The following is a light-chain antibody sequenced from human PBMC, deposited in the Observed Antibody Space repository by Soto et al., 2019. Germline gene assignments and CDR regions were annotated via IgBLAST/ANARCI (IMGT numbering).Light chain of an antibody. CDR3: QKYNSVPL. CDR1: QGISNY. CDR2: AAS. V-gene: IGKV1-27*01. J-gene: IGKJ3*01. Sequence: DLQMTQSPSSLSASVGDRVTITCRASQGISNYIAWYQQKPEKAPKLLISAASTLQSGVPSRFSGSGSGTDFTLTISSLQPEDVATYSCQKYNSVPLFGPGTKVDIK.